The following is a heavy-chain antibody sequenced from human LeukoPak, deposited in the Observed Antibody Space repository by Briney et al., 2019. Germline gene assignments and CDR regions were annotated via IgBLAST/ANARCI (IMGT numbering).Heavy chain of an antibody. J-gene: IGHJ6*03. CDR1: GFTFSSYS. D-gene: IGHD6-19*01. Sequence: PGGSLRLSCAASGFTFSSYSMNWVRQAPGKGLEWVSSISSSSSYIYYADSVKGRFTISRDNAKNSLYLQMNSLRAEDTAVYYCARGHAAVADYYYMDVWGKGTTVTVSS. CDR2: ISSSSSYI. CDR3: ARGHAAVADYYYMDV. V-gene: IGHV3-21*04.